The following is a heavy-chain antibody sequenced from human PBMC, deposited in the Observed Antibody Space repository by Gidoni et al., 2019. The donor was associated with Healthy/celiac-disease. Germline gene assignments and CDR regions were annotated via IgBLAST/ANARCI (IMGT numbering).Heavy chain of an antibody. J-gene: IGHJ4*02. CDR3: ARGLYCSGGSCYSPFDY. CDR1: GYTFTSYA. V-gene: IGHV1-3*01. Sequence: QVQLVQSGAEVNKPGASAKDSCKASGYTFTSYAMHWVRQAPGQRLEWMGWINAGNGNTKYSQKFQGRVTITRDTSASTAYMELSSLRSEDTAVYYCARGLYCSGGSCYSPFDYWGQGTLVTVSS. CDR2: INAGNGNT. D-gene: IGHD2-15*01.